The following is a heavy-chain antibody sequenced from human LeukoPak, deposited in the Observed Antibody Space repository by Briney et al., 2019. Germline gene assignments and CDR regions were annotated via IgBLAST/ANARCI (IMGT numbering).Heavy chain of an antibody. V-gene: IGHV1-58*01. CDR2: IVVGSGNT. Sequence: SVKVSCKASGFTFTSSAVQWVRQARGQRLEWIGWIVVGSGNTNYAQKFQERVTITRDMSTSTAYMELSSLRSEDTAVYYCAAGLGYSGYDFNFYYYYYMDVWGKGTTVTVSS. CDR1: GFTFTSSA. D-gene: IGHD5-12*01. J-gene: IGHJ6*03. CDR3: AAGLGYSGYDFNFYYYYYMDV.